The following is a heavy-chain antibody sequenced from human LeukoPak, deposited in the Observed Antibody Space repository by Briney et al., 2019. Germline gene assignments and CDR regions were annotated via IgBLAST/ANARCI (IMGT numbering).Heavy chain of an antibody. CDR2: ISGSGDNT. J-gene: IGHJ4*02. V-gene: IGHV3-23*01. CDR3: VKVPTYYYDSRGEYYFDY. D-gene: IGHD3-22*01. Sequence: GGSLRLSCTASGFTFSSYAMRWVRQAPGKGLEWVSAISGSGDNTYYADSVKGRFTISRDNSKNTLYLQMNSLRAEDTAVYYCVKVPTYYYDSRGEYYFDYWGQGTLVTVSS. CDR1: GFTFSSYA.